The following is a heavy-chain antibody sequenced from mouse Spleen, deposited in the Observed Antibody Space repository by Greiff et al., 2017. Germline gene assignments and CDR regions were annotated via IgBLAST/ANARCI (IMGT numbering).Heavy chain of an antibody. Sequence: EVKLMESGGGLVKPGGSLKLSCAASGFTFSSYAMSWVRQTPEKRLEWVATISDGGSYTYYPDNVKGRFTISRDNAKNNLYLQMSHLKSEDTAMYYCARDRRDSNCPYALDYWGQGTSVTVSS. CDR1: GFTFSSYA. CDR2: ISDGGSYT. D-gene: IGHD2-5*01. V-gene: IGHV5-4*01. J-gene: IGHJ4*01. CDR3: ARDRRDSNCPYALDY.